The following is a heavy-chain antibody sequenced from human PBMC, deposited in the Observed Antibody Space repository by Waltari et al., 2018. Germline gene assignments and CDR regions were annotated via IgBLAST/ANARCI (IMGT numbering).Heavy chain of an antibody. J-gene: IGHJ6*02. CDR2: ISSSSSYI. Sequence: EVQLVESGGGLVKPGGSLRLSCAASGFTFSSYSMNWVRQAPGKGLAWVSSISSSSSYIYYADSVKGRFTISRDNAKNSLYLQMNSLRAEDTAVYYCARELLWFGASGDLYYYYYGMDVWGQGTTVTVSS. CDR1: GFTFSSYS. V-gene: IGHV3-21*01. CDR3: ARELLWFGASGDLYYYYYGMDV. D-gene: IGHD3-10*01.